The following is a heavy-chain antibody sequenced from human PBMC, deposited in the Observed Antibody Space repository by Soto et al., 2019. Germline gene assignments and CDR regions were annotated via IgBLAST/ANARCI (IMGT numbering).Heavy chain of an antibody. CDR1: GVSFTGYY. J-gene: IGHJ4*02. Sequence: QVQLQQWGAGLLKPSETLSLTCAVYGVSFTGYYWSWIRQPPGKGLEWIGEINHSGSTNYNPSLKSRVTRSVDTYKKQFSLKLSSVAAADTAVYYCATSYYNFWSANYLAYFDYWGQGNLVTVSS. V-gene: IGHV4-34*01. D-gene: IGHD3-3*01. CDR2: INHSGST. CDR3: ATSYYNFWSANYLAYFDY.